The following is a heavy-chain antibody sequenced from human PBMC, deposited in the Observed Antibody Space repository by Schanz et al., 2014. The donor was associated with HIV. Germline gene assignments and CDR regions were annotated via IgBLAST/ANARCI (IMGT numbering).Heavy chain of an antibody. Sequence: QVQLVQSGAEVKKPGSSVKVSCKASGYTFTGYYMHWVRQAPGQGLEWMGWINPNSGGTNYAQKLQGRVTMTTDTSTSTAYMELRSLRSDDTAVYYCARTRGIAVAGFDYWGQGTLVTVSS. J-gene: IGHJ4*02. CDR3: ARTRGIAVAGFDY. CDR1: GYTFTGYY. D-gene: IGHD6-19*01. V-gene: IGHV1-2*02. CDR2: INPNSGGT.